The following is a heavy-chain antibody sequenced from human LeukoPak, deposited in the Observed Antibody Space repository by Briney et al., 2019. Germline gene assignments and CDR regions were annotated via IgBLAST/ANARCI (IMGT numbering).Heavy chain of an antibody. J-gene: IGHJ3*01. Sequence: GGSLRLSCAASGFTFSDYYMSWIRQAPGKGLEWVANIKQDGSEKYYVDSVKGRFTISRDNAKISVYLQMNSLRVEDTAVYYCAREDYYGSGNYVAWGGAFDVWGQGTTVTVSS. D-gene: IGHD3-10*01. CDR2: IKQDGSEK. CDR3: AREDYYGSGNYVAWGGAFDV. V-gene: IGHV3-7*01. CDR1: GFTFSDYY.